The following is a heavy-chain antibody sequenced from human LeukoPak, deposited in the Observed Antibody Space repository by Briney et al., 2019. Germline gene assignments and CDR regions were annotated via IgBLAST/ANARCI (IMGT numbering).Heavy chain of an antibody. J-gene: IGHJ4*02. Sequence: GASVKVSCKASGYTFTSYYILWVRQAPGQGLEWMGIINPSGGSTSYGQKFQGRVTMTRDMSTNTVYMELSSVRSEDTAVYYCARESSAVAAGHYWGQGTLVTVSS. CDR2: INPSGGST. CDR1: GYTFTSYY. V-gene: IGHV1-46*01. CDR3: ARESSAVAAGHY. D-gene: IGHD6-19*01.